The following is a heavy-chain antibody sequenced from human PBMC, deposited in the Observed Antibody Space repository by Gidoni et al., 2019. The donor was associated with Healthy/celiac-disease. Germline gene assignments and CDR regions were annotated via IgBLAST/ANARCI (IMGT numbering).Heavy chain of an antibody. D-gene: IGHD6-19*01. V-gene: IGHV3-23*01. J-gene: IGHJ4*02. CDR1: GFSFSTYG. CDR3: AKKAMAGDYFDS. CDR2: ISGSGGST. Sequence: EVQLLESGGGLVQPGGSLRLSCAASGFSFSTYGMCWVRQAPGKGLEWVSVISGSGGSTYYADSVKGRFTISRDNSKNTLYLQMNSLRAEDTAVYYCAKKAMAGDYFDSWGQGTLVTVSS.